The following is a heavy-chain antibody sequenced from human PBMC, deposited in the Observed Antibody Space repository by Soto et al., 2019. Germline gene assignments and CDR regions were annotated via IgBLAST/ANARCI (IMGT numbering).Heavy chain of an antibody. CDR1: GYTLTELS. D-gene: IGHD5-18*01. CDR3: ATAGRRAAMARSRYYLDY. CDR2: FDPEDGET. V-gene: IGHV1-24*01. Sequence: ASVKVSCKVSGYTLTELSMHWVRQAPGKGLEWMGGFDPEDGETIYAQKFQGRVTMTEDTSTDTAYMELSSLRSEDTAVYYCATAGRRAAMARSRYYLDYWGQGTLVTVS. J-gene: IGHJ4*02.